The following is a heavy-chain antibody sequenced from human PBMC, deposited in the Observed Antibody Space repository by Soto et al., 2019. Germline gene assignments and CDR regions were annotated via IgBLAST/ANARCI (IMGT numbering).Heavy chain of an antibody. V-gene: IGHV4-39*01. Sequence: PSETLSLTSRVSDGSMNSDSSYWGWIRQPPGKGLEWIGVINHSGSTYHNLSLKGRVTMSVDASRNQFSLKLTSMTAADTAVYYCARLGGYVSVGYYYLWDSWGQGTLVTVSS. CDR2: INHSGST. CDR3: ARLGGYVSVGYYYLWDS. J-gene: IGHJ4*02. D-gene: IGHD3-22*01. CDR1: DGSMNSDSSY.